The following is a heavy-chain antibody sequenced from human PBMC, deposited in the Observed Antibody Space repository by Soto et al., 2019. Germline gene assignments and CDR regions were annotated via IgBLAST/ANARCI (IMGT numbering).Heavy chain of an antibody. J-gene: IGHJ4*02. CDR3: ASSSDSSGYSSDY. CDR2: IYHSGST. CDR1: GGSISSSNW. D-gene: IGHD3-22*01. Sequence: NPSETLSLTCAVSGGSISSSNWWSWVRQPPGKGLEWIGEIYHSGSTHYNPSLKSRVTISVDKSKNQFSLKLSSVTAADTAVYYCASSSDSSGYSSDYWGQGTLVTVSS. V-gene: IGHV4-4*02.